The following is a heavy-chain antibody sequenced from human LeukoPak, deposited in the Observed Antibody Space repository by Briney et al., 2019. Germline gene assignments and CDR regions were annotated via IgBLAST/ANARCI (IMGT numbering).Heavy chain of an antibody. CDR1: GFNFIYG. CDR2: ISYDGSKT. D-gene: IGHD3-9*01. CDR3: AFGTDWSFEY. Sequence: GGSLRLSCAASGFNFIYGMHWVRQAPGKGLEWVAVISYDGSKTYYADSVKGRFTISRDNSKKTASLQMNSLRPEDTAVYYCAFGTDWSFEYWGQGTLVTVSS. V-gene: IGHV3-30*03. J-gene: IGHJ4*02.